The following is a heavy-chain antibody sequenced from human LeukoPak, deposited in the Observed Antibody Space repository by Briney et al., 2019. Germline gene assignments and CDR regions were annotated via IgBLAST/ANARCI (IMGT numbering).Heavy chain of an antibody. CDR3: AKRGIWNGYYTDY. Sequence: PGGSLRLSCAASGFTFSGYAMSWVRQAPGKGLEWVSSISGPGGTTYYPNSVKGRFTISRDNSKNTLYLQMNSLRAEDTAVYYCAKRGIWNGYYTDYWGQGTLVTVSS. V-gene: IGHV3-23*01. D-gene: IGHD3-3*01. CDR2: ISGPGGTT. J-gene: IGHJ4*02. CDR1: GFTFSGYA.